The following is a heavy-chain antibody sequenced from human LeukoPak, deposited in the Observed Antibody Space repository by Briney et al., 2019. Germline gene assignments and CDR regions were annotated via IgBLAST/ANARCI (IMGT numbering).Heavy chain of an antibody. CDR3: VRHISANTGYFDS. CDR1: DGSVSSGTYY. V-gene: IGHV4-39*01. CDR2: IHYSGSS. Sequence: SETLSLTCTISDGSVSSGTYYWGWIRQSPGKGLEWIWSIHYSGSSYYNPSLKSRAAIFVDTSRDQVSMDLSYVTAADTALYYCVRHISANTGYFDSCGQGTLVTVSS. J-gene: IGHJ4*02.